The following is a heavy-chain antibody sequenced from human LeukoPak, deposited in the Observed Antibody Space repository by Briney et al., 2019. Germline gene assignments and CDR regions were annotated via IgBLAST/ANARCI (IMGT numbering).Heavy chain of an antibody. CDR2: IRTKTNGATA. D-gene: IGHD2-15*01. CDR1: GFTFGEDA. Sequence: PGGSLRLSCAASGFTFGEDAMSWFRQAPGKGLEWLGFIRTKTNGATAEYAASVKGRFSISRDDSKSTAYLQMNSLKTEDTAVYYCARLIVVVVAASSYFDSWGQGTRVTVSS. J-gene: IGHJ4*02. V-gene: IGHV3-49*03. CDR3: ARLIVVVVAASSYFDS.